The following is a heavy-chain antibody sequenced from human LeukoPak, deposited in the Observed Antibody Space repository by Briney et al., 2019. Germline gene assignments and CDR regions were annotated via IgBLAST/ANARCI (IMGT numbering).Heavy chain of an antibody. CDR2: ISYDGSNK. CDR3: ARDQEIQAGIDY. V-gene: IGHV3-30-3*01. D-gene: IGHD1-14*01. CDR1: GFTFSSYA. J-gene: IGHJ4*02. Sequence: PGRSLRLSCAASGFTFSSYALHWVRQAPGKGLEWVALISYDGSNKHYADSVKGRFTTSRDNSKNTLYLEMNSLRAEDTAVYYCARDQEIQAGIDYWGQGTLVTVSS.